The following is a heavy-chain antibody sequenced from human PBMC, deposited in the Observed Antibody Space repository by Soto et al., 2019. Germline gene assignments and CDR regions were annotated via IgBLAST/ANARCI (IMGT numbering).Heavy chain of an antibody. CDR2: INHSGST. V-gene: IGHV4-34*01. CDR1: GGSFSGYY. Sequence: QVQLQQWGAGLLKPSETLSLTCAVYGGSFSGYYWSWIRQPPGKGLEWIGEINHSGSTNYNPSLKSRVTISVDRSKNQYSLKLSSVTAADTAVYYCASYGDLAFDYWGQGALVTVSS. CDR3: ASYGDLAFDY. D-gene: IGHD4-17*01. J-gene: IGHJ4*02.